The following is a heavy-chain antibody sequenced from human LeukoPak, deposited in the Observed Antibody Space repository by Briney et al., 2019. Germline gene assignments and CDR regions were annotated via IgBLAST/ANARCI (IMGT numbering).Heavy chain of an antibody. CDR1: GFTFRGYL. CDR3: AREPTTTGGGY. Sequence: AGGSLRLSCVTSGFTFRGYLMNWVRQAPGKGLVWVSRVNTDGSNTKYADSVKGRFTISRDNAKNTLYLQMNNLRDEDTAVYYCAREPTTTGGGYWGQGTLVTVSS. V-gene: IGHV3-74*01. J-gene: IGHJ4*02. CDR2: VNTDGSNT. D-gene: IGHD1-1*01.